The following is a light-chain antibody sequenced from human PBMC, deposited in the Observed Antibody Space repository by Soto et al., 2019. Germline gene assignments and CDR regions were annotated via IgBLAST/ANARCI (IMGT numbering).Light chain of an antibody. V-gene: IGKV1-39*01. J-gene: IGKJ2*01. CDR2: GAS. CDR1: QSISSY. CDR3: QHSYSTPYT. Sequence: DIPMTQSPSSLSASVGDRVTITCRASQSISSYLNWYQEKPVKAPKLLIYGASSLQSGVPSRFSGSGSGTDFTLTISSLQPEDFATYYCQHSYSTPYTFGQGTKLEIK.